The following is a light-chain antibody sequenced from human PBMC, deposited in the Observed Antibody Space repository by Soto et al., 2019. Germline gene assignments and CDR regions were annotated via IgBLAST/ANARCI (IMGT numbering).Light chain of an antibody. J-gene: IGLJ2*01. CDR3: SSYTSSSTLV. V-gene: IGLV2-14*03. CDR2: DVS. CDR1: SSDAGGYNS. Sequence: QSALTQPASVSGSPGQSITISCTGTSSDAGGYNSVSWYQHHPGKAPKLMIYDVSNRPSGVSNRFSGSKSGNTASLTISGLQAEDEADYYCSSYTSSSTLVFGGGTQLTVL.